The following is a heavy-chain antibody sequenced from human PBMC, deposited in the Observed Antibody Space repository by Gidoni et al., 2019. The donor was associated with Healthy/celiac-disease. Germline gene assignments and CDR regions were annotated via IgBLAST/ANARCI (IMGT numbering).Heavy chain of an antibody. CDR2: IWYDGSNK. CDR1: GFTFSRYG. J-gene: IGHJ6*02. CDR3: ARDLARTAMYYYGMDV. Sequence: QVQLVESGGGVVQPGRSLRLSCAASGFTFSRYGMHWVRQAPGKGLEWVAVIWYDGSNKYYADSVKGRFTISRDNSKNTLYLQMNSLRAEDTAVYYCARDLARTAMYYYGMDVWGQGTTVTVSS. D-gene: IGHD5-18*01. V-gene: IGHV3-33*01.